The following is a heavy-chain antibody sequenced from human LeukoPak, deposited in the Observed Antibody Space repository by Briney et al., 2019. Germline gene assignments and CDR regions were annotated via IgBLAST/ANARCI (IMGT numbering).Heavy chain of an antibody. D-gene: IGHD2-2*02. CDR2: ISSSSSTI. Sequence: PGGSLRLSCAASGFTFSSYSMNWVRQAPGKGLEWVSYISSSSSTIYYTDSVKGRFTISRDNSKNTLYLQMNSLRAEDTTVFYCARGGGYCTGPSCYTFDYWGQGTLVTVSS. CDR3: ARGGGYCTGPSCYTFDY. J-gene: IGHJ4*02. V-gene: IGHV3-48*01. CDR1: GFTFSSYS.